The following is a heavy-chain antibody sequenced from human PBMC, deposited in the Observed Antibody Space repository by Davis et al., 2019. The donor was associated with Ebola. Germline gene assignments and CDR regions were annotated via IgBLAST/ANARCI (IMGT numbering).Heavy chain of an antibody. Sequence: ASVKVSCKASGYTFTSYDINWVRQATGQGLEWMGWMNPNSGNTGYAQKFQCRITMTRNISISTAYMELSSLRSEDTAVYYCARRVGARSGFDYWGQGSLVTVSS. CDR2: MNPNSGNT. D-gene: IGHD1-26*01. J-gene: IGHJ4*02. V-gene: IGHV1-8*01. CDR3: ARRVGARSGFDY. CDR1: GYTFTSYD.